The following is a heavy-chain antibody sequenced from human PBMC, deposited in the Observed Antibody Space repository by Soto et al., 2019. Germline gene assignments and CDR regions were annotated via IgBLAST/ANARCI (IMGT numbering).Heavy chain of an antibody. CDR3: ARGEENDYDILTGYEGGDAFDI. V-gene: IGHV4-4*02. CDR1: GGSISSSNW. CDR2: IYHSGST. Sequence: QVQLQESGPGLVKPSGTLSLTCAVSGGSISSSNWWSWVRQPPGKGLEWIGEIYHSGSTNYNPSLKSRVTISVDKSKNQFSLKLSSVTAADTAVYYCARGEENDYDILTGYEGGDAFDIWGQGTMVTVSS. D-gene: IGHD3-9*01. J-gene: IGHJ3*02.